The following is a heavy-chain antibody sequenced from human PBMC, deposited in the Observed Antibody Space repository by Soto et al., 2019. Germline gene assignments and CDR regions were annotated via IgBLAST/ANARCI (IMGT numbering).Heavy chain of an antibody. D-gene: IGHD3-22*01. CDR2: ISYDGSKK. CDR3: AKDTYYHDTSGYYVFDL. V-gene: IGHV3-30*18. Sequence: QVQLVESGGGVVQPGKSLRLSCADPGFAFSSYGIHWVRQAPGKGLEWVAGISYDGSKKYYADSVKGQFTISRDNSENTLHLQMNGLRAEDTAVYYCAKDTYYHDTSGYYVFDLWGQGTLVTVSS. J-gene: IGHJ4*02. CDR1: GFAFSSYG.